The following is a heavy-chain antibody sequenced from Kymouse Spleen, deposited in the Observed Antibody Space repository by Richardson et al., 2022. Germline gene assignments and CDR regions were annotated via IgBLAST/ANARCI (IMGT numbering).Heavy chain of an antibody. J-gene: IGHJ4*02. CDR1: GGSISSSSYY. CDR3: ARHGSGSYKEDY. V-gene: IGHV4-39*01. Sequence: QLQLQESGPGLVKPSETLSLTCTVSGGSISSSSYYWGWIRQPPGKGLEWIGSIYYSGSTYYNPSLKSRVTISVDTSKNQFSLKLSSVTAADTAVYYCARHGSGSYKEDYWGQGTLVTVSS. CDR2: IYYSGST. D-gene: IGHD3-10*01.